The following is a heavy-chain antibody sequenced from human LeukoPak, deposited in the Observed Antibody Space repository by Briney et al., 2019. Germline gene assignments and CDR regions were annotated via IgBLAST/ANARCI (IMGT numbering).Heavy chain of an antibody. CDR2: SSYTGNT. CDR3: ATSPTVAAQVDC. D-gene: IGHD6-13*01. CDR1: GGSTSSSDYY. J-gene: IGHJ4*02. V-gene: IGHV4-39*07. Sequence: PSETLSLTCSVSGGSTSSSDYYWAWLRQSPGKGLEWIGTSSYTGNTYFNPSLKSRVTILVDTSRNQVSLQLTSVTAADTAVYYCATSPTVAAQVDCWGQGTLVTVSS.